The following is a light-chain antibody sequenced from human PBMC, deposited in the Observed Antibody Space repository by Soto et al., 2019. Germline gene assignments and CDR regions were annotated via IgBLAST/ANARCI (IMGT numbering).Light chain of an antibody. Sequence: DIQMTQSPSSLSASVGDGVTITCRASQGITNFLAWYQQKPGTAPKLLIYAASTLHSGVPSRFSGSGYGTEFTLNISSLQPEDAATYYCQKYSSAPFTFGPGTKVEIK. CDR2: AAS. V-gene: IGKV1-27*01. J-gene: IGKJ3*01. CDR1: QGITNF. CDR3: QKYSSAPFT.